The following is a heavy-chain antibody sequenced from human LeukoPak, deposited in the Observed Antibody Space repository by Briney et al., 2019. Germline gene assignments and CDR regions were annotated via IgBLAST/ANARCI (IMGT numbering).Heavy chain of an antibody. V-gene: IGHV3-48*03. CDR3: AKVISGWYRGGLDY. Sequence: GGSLRLSCAASGFTFSSYEMNWVRQAPGKGLEWVSYISSSGSTIYYADSVKGRFTISRDNAKNSLYLQMNSLRAEDTAVYYCAKVISGWYRGGLDYWGQGTLVTVSS. D-gene: IGHD6-19*01. CDR1: GFTFSSYE. J-gene: IGHJ4*02. CDR2: ISSSGSTI.